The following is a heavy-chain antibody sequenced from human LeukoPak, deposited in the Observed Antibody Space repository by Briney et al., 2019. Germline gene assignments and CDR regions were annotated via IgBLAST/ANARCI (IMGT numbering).Heavy chain of an antibody. Sequence: ASVKVSCKASGYTFTGYYMHWVRQAPGQGLEWMGWINPNSGGTNYAQKFQGRVTMTRDMSISTAYMELSRLRSDDTAVYYCARELPADPYTAMAPPGGDYGMDVWGQGTTVTVSS. J-gene: IGHJ6*02. CDR2: INPNSGGT. D-gene: IGHD5-18*01. CDR3: ARELPADPYTAMAPPGGDYGMDV. V-gene: IGHV1-2*02. CDR1: GYTFTGYY.